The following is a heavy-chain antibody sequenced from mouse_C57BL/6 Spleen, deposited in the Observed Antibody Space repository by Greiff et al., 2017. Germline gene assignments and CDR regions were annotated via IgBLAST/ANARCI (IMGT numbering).Heavy chain of an antibody. D-gene: IGHD2-1*01. J-gene: IGHJ3*01. CDR2: IYPRDGST. CDR3: AREDGNYRFAY. V-gene: IGHV1-85*01. CDR1: GYTFTSYD. Sequence: VQLQQSGPELVKPGASVKLSCKASGYTFTSYDINWVKQRPGQGLGWIGWIYPRDGSTKYNEKFKGKATLTVDTSSSTAYMELHSLTSEDSAVYFCAREDGNYRFAYWGQGTLVTVSA.